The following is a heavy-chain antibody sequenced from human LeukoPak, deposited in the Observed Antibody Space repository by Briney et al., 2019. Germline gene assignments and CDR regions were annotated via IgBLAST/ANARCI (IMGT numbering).Heavy chain of an antibody. CDR2: AYRGST. CDR3: ARGQFSAFDI. J-gene: IGHJ3*02. V-gene: IGHV6-1*01. Sequence: SQTLSLTCAIFGDSVSNYDVAWNWIRQSPSRGLEWLGGAYRGSTFSAPSMRSRISISADTFKNQVSVQLHSVTPEDTAVYFCARGQFSAFDIWGQGSMVSVS. CDR1: GDSVSNYDVA. D-gene: IGHD5-24*01.